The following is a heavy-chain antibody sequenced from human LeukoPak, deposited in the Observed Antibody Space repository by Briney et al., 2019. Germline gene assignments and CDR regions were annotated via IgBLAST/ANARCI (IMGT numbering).Heavy chain of an antibody. CDR1: GDSINSGTYY. CDR2: IYYSGST. J-gene: IGHJ6*03. Sequence: SETLSLTCTVSGDSINSGTYYWGWIRQPPGKGLEWIGYIYYSGSTNYNPSLKSRVTISVDTSKNQFSLKLSSVTAADTAVYYCARSYYYMDVWGKGTTVTVSS. V-gene: IGHV4-61*01. CDR3: ARSYYYMDV.